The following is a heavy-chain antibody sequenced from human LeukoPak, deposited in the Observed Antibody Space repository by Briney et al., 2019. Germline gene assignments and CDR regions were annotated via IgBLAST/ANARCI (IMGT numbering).Heavy chain of an antibody. D-gene: IGHD3-9*01. Sequence: ASVRVSCKASGYTFTSYAMNWVRQAPGQGLEWMGWINTNTGNPTYAQGFTGRFVFSLDTSVSTAYLQISSLKAEDTAVYYCASLVQYYDILTGYYDFDYWGQGTLVTVSS. V-gene: IGHV7-4-1*02. CDR3: ASLVQYYDILTGYYDFDY. CDR1: GYTFTSYA. CDR2: INTNTGNP. J-gene: IGHJ4*02.